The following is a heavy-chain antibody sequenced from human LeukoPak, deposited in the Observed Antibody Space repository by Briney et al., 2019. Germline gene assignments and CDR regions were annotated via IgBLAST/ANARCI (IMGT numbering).Heavy chain of an antibody. CDR3: ARKPFDY. Sequence: PGGSLRLSCAASGSTFSRYWMHWVRQAPGKGLVWVSRINTDGSSTTYADSVKGRFTISRDNAKNSLYLQMNSLRAEDTAVYYCARKPFDYWGQGTLVTVSS. CDR1: GSTFSRYW. CDR2: INTDGSST. J-gene: IGHJ4*02. V-gene: IGHV3-74*01.